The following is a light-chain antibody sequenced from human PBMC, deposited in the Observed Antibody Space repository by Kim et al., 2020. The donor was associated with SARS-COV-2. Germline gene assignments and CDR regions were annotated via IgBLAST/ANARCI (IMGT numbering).Light chain of an antibody. V-gene: IGLV3-21*04. J-gene: IGLJ2*01. Sequence: SYELTQTPSVSVAPGKTARITWGGNNIGSKSVHWYQQKPGQAPVLVIYYDSDRPSGIPERFSGSNSGNTATLTISRVDAGDEADYYCQVWDSSSDHRVFGGGTQLTDL. CDR2: YDS. CDR1: NIGSKS. CDR3: QVWDSSSDHRV.